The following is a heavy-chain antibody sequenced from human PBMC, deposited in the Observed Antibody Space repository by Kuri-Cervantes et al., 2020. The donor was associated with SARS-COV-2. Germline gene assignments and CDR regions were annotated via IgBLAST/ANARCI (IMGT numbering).Heavy chain of an antibody. CDR2: ISAYNGNT. J-gene: IGHJ5*02. D-gene: IGHD3-3*01. V-gene: IGHV1-18*01. CDR1: GYTFTSYG. CDR3: ARDSSPYVLRFLEWLPAPGRALDP. Sequence: ASVKVSCKASGYTFTSYGISWVRQAPGQGLEWMGWISAYNGNTNYAQKLQGRVTMTTDTSTSTAYMEVSSLTSEDTAVYYCARDSSPYVLRFLEWLPAPGRALDPWGQGTLVTVSS.